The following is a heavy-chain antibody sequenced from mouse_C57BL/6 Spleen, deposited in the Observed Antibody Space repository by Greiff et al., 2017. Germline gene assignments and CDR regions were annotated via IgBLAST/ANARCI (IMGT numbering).Heavy chain of an antibody. Sequence: EVKLMESGGGLVKPGGSLKLSCAASGFTFSSYTMSWVRQTPEQRLEWVATISGGGGNTYYPDSVKGRFTISRDNAKNTLYLQMSSLRSEDTALYYCAREGYYDYDLYAMDYWGQGTSVTVSS. J-gene: IGHJ4*01. CDR2: ISGGGGNT. CDR1: GFTFSSYT. V-gene: IGHV5-9*01. CDR3: AREGYYDYDLYAMDY. D-gene: IGHD2-4*01.